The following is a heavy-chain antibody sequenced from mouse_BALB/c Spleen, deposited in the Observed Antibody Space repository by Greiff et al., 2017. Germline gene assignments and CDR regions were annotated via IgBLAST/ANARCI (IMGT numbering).Heavy chain of an antibody. CDR1: GYTFTSYT. CDR3: ARRRTTVAYYYAMDY. Sequence: VQLQQSGAELARPGASVKMSCKASGYTFTSYTMHWVKQRPGQGLEWIGYINPSSGYTNYNQKFKDKATLTADKSSSTAYMQLSSLASEDSAVYYCARRRTTVAYYYAMDYWGQGTSVTVSS. CDR2: INPSSGYT. V-gene: IGHV1-4*01. D-gene: IGHD1-1*01. J-gene: IGHJ4*01.